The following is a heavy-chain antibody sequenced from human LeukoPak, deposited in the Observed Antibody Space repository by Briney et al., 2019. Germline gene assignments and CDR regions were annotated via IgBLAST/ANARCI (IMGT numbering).Heavy chain of an antibody. CDR3: ARGGLLRYFAGV. CDR2: INHSGST. J-gene: IGHJ6*04. D-gene: IGHD3-9*01. CDR1: GGSFSDSY. V-gene: IGHV4-34*01. Sequence: KPSETLSLTCAVYGGSFSDSYWSWIRQPPGKGLEWIGEINHSGSTNYNPSLKSRVTISVDTSKNQFSLKLSSVTAADTAVYYCARGGLLRYFAGVWGKGTTVTVSS.